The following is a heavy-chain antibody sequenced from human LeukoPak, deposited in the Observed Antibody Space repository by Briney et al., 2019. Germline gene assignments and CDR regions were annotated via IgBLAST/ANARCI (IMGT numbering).Heavy chain of an antibody. CDR2: IYFSGST. V-gene: IGHV4-39*01. CDR3: ARSVREDYDILTGSLFDL. J-gene: IGHJ2*01. Sequence: PSETLSLTCTVSGGSISSSSYYWGWIRQPPGKGLEWIGGIYFSGSTYYNPSLKSRLTISVDTSKNQFSLKLSSVTAADTAVYYCARSVREDYDILTGSLFDLWGRGTLVTVSS. CDR1: GGSISSSSYY. D-gene: IGHD3-9*01.